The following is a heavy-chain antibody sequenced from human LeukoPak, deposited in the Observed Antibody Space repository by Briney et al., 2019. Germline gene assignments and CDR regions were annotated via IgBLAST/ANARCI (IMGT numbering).Heavy chain of an antibody. D-gene: IGHD1-1*01. CDR3: ARLTRDWNDVVWFDP. J-gene: IGHJ5*02. Sequence: SETLSLTCTVSGGSISSYYWSWIRQPPGKGLEWIGYIYYSRSTNYNPSLKSRVTISVDTSKNQFSLKLSSVTAADTAVYYCARLTRDWNDVVWFDPWGQGTLVTVSS. V-gene: IGHV4-59*08. CDR1: GGSISSYY. CDR2: IYYSRST.